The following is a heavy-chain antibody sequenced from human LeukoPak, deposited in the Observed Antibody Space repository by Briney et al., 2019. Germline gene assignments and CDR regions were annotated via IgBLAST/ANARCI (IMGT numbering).Heavy chain of an antibody. D-gene: IGHD5-12*01. Sequence: GGSLRLSCAASGFTFSSYAMSWVRQAPGKGLEWVSAISGSGSSTYYADSVKGRFTISRDNSKNTLYLQMNSLRAEDTAVYYCAKRYSGYDFSYYFDYWGQGTLVTVSS. CDR1: GFTFSSYA. CDR2: ISGSGSST. V-gene: IGHV3-23*01. J-gene: IGHJ4*02. CDR3: AKRYSGYDFSYYFDY.